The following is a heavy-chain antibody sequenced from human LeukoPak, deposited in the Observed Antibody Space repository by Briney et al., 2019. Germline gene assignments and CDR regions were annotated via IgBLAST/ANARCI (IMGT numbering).Heavy chain of an antibody. CDR3: ARDRPGIAVAGDAFDI. V-gene: IGHV4-59*01. Sequence: PSETLSLTCTVSGGSISSYYWSWIRQPPGKGLEWIEYIYNRGSTNYNPSLKSRVTISVDTSKNQFSLKLRSVTAADTAVYYCARDRPGIAVAGDAFDIWGQGTMVTVSS. J-gene: IGHJ3*02. CDR2: IYNRGST. CDR1: GGSISSYY. D-gene: IGHD6-19*01.